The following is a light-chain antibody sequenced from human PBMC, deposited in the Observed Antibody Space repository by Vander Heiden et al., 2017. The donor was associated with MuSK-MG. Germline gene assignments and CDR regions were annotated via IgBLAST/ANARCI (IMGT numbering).Light chain of an antibody. J-gene: IGKJ5*01. Sequence: DIQMTQSPSSLSASVGDRVTITCRASQSISSYLNWYQQKPGKAPKLLIYAASSLQSGVPSRFSGSRSGRDFTLTISSLQPEDFATYYCQQSYGTPVTFGQETRMXIK. V-gene: IGKV1-39*01. CDR1: QSISSY. CDR3: QQSYGTPVT. CDR2: AAS.